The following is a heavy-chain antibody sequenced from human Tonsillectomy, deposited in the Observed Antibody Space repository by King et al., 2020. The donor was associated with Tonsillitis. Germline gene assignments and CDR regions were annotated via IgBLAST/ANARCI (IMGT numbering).Heavy chain of an antibody. V-gene: IGHV5-10-1*03. CDR3: ARTKYHPPSQNAFYI. CDR2: IDPSDSYT. J-gene: IGHJ3*02. CDR1: GYTFTSYW. Sequence: VQLVESGAEMKKPGESLRISCKGSGYTFTSYWISWVRQMPGKGLEWMGRIDPSDSYTNYSPSFQGHVTISADKSINTAYLQWSSLKASDTAMYFCARTKYHPPSQNAFYIWGQGEKVT. D-gene: IGHD1-14*01.